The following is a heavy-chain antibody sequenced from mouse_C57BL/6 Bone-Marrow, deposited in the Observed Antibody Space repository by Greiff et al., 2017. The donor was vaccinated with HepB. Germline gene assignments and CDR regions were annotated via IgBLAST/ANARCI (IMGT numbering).Heavy chain of an antibody. CDR2: INPNYGTT. Sequence: VHVKQPGAELVRPGTSVKLSCKASGYSFTDYNMNWVKQSNGKSLEWIGVINPNYGTTSYNQKFKGKATLTVDQSSSTAYMQLNSLTSEDSAVYYCARRGDYGAWFAYWGQGTLVTVSA. CDR1: GYSFTDYN. CDR3: ARRGDYGAWFAY. D-gene: IGHD2-4*01. V-gene: IGHV1-39*01. J-gene: IGHJ3*01.